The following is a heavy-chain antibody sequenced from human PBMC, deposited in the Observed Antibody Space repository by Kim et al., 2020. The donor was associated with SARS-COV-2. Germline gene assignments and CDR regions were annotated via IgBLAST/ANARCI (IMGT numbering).Heavy chain of an antibody. J-gene: IGHJ1*01. D-gene: IGHD6-13*01. Sequence: ASVKVSCKASGYTFTSYYMHWVRQAPGQGLEWMGIINPSGGSTSYAQKFQGRVTMTRDTSTSTVYMELSSLRSEDTAVYYCARDLIAAAAKGYFQHWGQGTLVTVSS. V-gene: IGHV1-46*01. CDR2: INPSGGST. CDR1: GYTFTSYY. CDR3: ARDLIAAAAKGYFQH.